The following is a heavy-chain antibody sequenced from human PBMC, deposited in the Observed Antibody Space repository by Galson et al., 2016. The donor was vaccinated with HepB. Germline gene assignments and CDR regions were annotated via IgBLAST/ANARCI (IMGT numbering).Heavy chain of an antibody. CDR3: ARDIVLMVFSADYYYYGMDV. CDR1: GYTFTSYG. CDR2: ISGYNGNT. Sequence: SVKVSCKASGYTFTSYGISWVRLAPGQGLEWMGWISGYNGNTNYARKFQGRVTLTTNTSTSTAYMELRSLRSDDTAVYYCARDIVLMVFSADYYYYGMDVWCQGTTVNVSS. J-gene: IGHJ6*02. D-gene: IGHD2-8*01. V-gene: IGHV1-18*01.